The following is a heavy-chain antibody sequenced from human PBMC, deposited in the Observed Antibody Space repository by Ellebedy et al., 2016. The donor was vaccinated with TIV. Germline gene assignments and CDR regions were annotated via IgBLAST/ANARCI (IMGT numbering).Heavy chain of an antibody. CDR3: APLPGIAVGGKTVDD. CDR1: GFTLRSYE. J-gene: IGHJ4*02. Sequence: GESLKISCAASGFTLRSYEMTWVRQAPGKGLEWVSSISSSGSVINYADSVQGRFTISRDNAKNSLYLHMNSLRAEDTAVYYCAPLPGIAVGGKTVDDWGQGTLVTVSS. CDR2: ISSSGSVI. V-gene: IGHV3-48*03. D-gene: IGHD6-13*01.